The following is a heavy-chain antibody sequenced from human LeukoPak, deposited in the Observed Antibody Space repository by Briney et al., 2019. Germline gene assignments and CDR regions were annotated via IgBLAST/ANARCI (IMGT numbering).Heavy chain of an antibody. Sequence: GASVKVSCKASEYTFTGSYMHWVRQAPGKGLEWMGGFDPEDGETIYAQKFQGRVTMTEDTSIDTAYMELSSLRSEDTAVYYCATRYYYDSSGYYIEGDYWGQGTLVTVSS. CDR3: ATRYYYDSSGYYIEGDY. J-gene: IGHJ4*02. D-gene: IGHD3-22*01. CDR1: EYTFTGSY. V-gene: IGHV1-24*01. CDR2: FDPEDGET.